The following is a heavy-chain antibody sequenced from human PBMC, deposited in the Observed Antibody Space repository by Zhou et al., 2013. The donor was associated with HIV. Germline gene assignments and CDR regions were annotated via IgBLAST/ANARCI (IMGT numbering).Heavy chain of an antibody. CDR2: ISSYRGHT. V-gene: IGHV1-18*01. CDR1: GYTLTAFG. Sequence: QLVQSGAEVKRPGASVKVSCKASGYTLTAFGISWVRQAPGQGLEWMGWISSYRGHTNYAQRLQGRVSVTTDTSTNTAYMELRSLRSDDTAVYYCARALSATWVGGGFYYMDVWGKGTPVTVS. CDR3: ARALSATWVGGGFYYMDV. D-gene: IGHD6-25*01. J-gene: IGHJ6*03.